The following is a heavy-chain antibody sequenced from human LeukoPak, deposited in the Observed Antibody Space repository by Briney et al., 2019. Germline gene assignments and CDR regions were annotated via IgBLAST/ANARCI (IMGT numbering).Heavy chain of an antibody. Sequence: SETLSLTCAVSGDSISSGSYSWSWIRQPPGEGLEWIGYISHSGNTYYSPSLKSRVTISVDNSKNQFSLKLTSVTAADTAVYYCARYSTTWPYWYFDLWGRGTLVTVSS. CDR2: ISHSGNT. J-gene: IGHJ2*01. CDR1: GDSISSGSYS. D-gene: IGHD6-13*01. CDR3: ARYSTTWPYWYFDL. V-gene: IGHV4-30-2*01.